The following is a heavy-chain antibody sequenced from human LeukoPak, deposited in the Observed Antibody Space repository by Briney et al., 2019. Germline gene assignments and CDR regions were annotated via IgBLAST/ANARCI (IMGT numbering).Heavy chain of an antibody. CDR3: ARDEFDGYNLGPSIY. Sequence: PGGSLRLSCEASGFPFRDHAMHWVRQAPGKGLEWVAVISYDARHENYADSVKGRFTVSRDDSRSTLYLQMNSLKTDDTAVYFCARDEFDGYNLGPSIYWGRGTLVTVSS. D-gene: IGHD5-24*01. CDR1: GFPFRDHA. J-gene: IGHJ4*02. CDR2: ISYDARHE. V-gene: IGHV3-30*03.